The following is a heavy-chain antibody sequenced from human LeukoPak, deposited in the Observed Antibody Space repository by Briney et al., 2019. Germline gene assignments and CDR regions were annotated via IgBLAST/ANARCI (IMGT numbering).Heavy chain of an antibody. J-gene: IGHJ4*02. CDR1: GHSFTSHW. CDR3: ARYSIVDLISAGWVDS. CDR2: IYPGNSDI. D-gene: IGHD1-26*01. Sequence: PGESLKISCKGSGHSFTSHWIGWVRQMSGRGLEWMAIIYPGNSDIRYGPSFQGQVTISADKSINTAYLQWSSLRASDSAMYYCARYSIVDLISAGWVDSWGQGTLVTVSS. V-gene: IGHV5-51*01.